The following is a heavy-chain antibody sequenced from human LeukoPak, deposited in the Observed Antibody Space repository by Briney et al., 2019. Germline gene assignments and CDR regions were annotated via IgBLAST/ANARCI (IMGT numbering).Heavy chain of an antibody. Sequence: GASVKVSCKASGGTXXSYXISWXXXXXGQXXXXXXXIIXXXGXAXYAQKFQGRVTITADKSTSTAYMELSSLRSKDTAVYYCARISSIGVDYWGQGTLVTVSS. CDR3: ARISSIGVDY. D-gene: IGHD6-25*01. CDR1: GGTXXSYX. J-gene: IGHJ4*02. V-gene: IGHV1-69*06. CDR2: IIXXXGXA.